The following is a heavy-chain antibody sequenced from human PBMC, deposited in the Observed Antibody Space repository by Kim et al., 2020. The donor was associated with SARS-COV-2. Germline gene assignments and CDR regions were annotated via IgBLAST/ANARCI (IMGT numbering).Heavy chain of an antibody. CDR2: ISWSSEIT. V-gene: IGHV3-20*01. Sequence: GGSLRLSCAASGLTFEDYGMSWVRQVPGKGLEWVSGISWSSEITGYADSVKGRFTISRDNAKNSLYLEMNSLRAEDTALYHCAKYIAWSSSWYDYKYIDVWGKGTMVTVSS. J-gene: IGHJ6*04. CDR1: GLTFEDYG. D-gene: IGHD6-13*01. CDR3: AKYIAWSSSWYDYKYIDV.